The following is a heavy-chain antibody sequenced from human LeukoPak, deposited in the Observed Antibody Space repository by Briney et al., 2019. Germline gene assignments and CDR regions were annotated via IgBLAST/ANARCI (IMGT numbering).Heavy chain of an antibody. J-gene: IGHJ3*02. D-gene: IGHD1-26*01. V-gene: IGHV3-7*01. Sequence: GGSLRLSCAASGFTFSSYTMNWVRQAPGKGLEWVANIKQDGSEKYYVDSVKGRFTISRDNAKNSLYLQMNSLRAEDTAVYYCARNRGGGSYDAFDIWGQGTVVTVSS. CDR3: ARNRGGGSYDAFDI. CDR1: GFTFSSYT. CDR2: IKQDGSEK.